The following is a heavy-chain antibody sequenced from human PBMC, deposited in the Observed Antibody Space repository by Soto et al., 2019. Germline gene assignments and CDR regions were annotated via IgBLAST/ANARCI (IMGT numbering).Heavy chain of an antibody. D-gene: IGHD3-10*01. CDR2: RWYDGSKK. CDR3: ARDYYGSGSQYNPLDY. CDR1: GFTFITYG. Sequence: ESGGGVVQPGRSLRLSCAASGFTFITYGMHWVRQAPGKGLEWVAVRWYDGSKKYYADSVKGRFTISRDNSKNTLYLQMNSLRLEDTAVYYCARDYYGSGSQYNPLDYWGQGTLVTVSS. J-gene: IGHJ4*02. V-gene: IGHV3-33*01.